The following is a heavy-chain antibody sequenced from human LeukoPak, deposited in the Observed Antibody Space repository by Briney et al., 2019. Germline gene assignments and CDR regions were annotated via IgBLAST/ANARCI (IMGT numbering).Heavy chain of an antibody. CDR3: ARHLIKNIVVVPATPPSYYMDV. D-gene: IGHD2-2*01. Sequence: ASVKVSCKASGYTFTRYYMHWVRQAPGPGLEWMGMIDPNGGSATYAQKFQGRVTMTRDTSTSTAYMERSSLRSEDTAVYFCARHLIKNIVVVPATPPSYYMDVWGKGTTVTVSS. CDR1: GYTFTRYY. V-gene: IGHV1-46*01. CDR2: IDPNGGSA. J-gene: IGHJ6*03.